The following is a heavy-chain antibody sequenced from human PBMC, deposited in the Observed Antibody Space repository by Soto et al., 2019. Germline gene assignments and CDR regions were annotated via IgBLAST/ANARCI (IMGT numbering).Heavy chain of an antibody. Sequence: GGSLRLSCSASGFTFSSYAMHWVRQAPGKGLEYVSAISSNGGSTYYADSVKGRFTISRDNSKNTLYLQMSSLRAEDTAVYYCVKAAGGYCSSTSCHHLTRPGPGYFQNWGQGTLVTVSS. CDR2: ISSNGGST. D-gene: IGHD2-2*01. V-gene: IGHV3-64D*06. CDR3: VKAAGGYCSSTSCHHLTRPGPGYFQN. J-gene: IGHJ1*01. CDR1: GFTFSSYA.